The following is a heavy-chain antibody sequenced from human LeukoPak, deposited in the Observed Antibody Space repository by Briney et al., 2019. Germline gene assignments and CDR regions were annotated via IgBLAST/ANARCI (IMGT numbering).Heavy chain of an antibody. Sequence: ASVKVSCKASGGTFSSYAISWVRQATGQGLEWMGWMNPSSGNTVYAQKFQGRVTMTRNTSISTAYMELSSLRSEDTAVYYCARGRGYSYGYLDYWGQGTLVTVSS. D-gene: IGHD5-18*01. CDR2: MNPSSGNT. J-gene: IGHJ4*02. CDR3: ARGRGYSYGYLDY. CDR1: GGTFSSYA. V-gene: IGHV1-8*02.